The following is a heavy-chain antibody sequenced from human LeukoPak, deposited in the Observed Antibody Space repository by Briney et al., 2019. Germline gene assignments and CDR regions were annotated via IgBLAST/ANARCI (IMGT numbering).Heavy chain of an antibody. CDR3: ARGPNYLYYDILTGYRPLYYFDY. CDR2: INHSGST. D-gene: IGHD3-9*01. V-gene: IGHV4-34*01. J-gene: IGHJ4*02. Sequence: SETLSLTCAVYGGSFSGYYWSWIRQPPGKGLEWIGGINHSGSTNYNPSLKSRVTISVDTSKNQFSLKLSSVTAADTAVYYCARGPNYLYYDILTGYRPLYYFDYWGQGTLVTVSS. CDR1: GGSFSGYY.